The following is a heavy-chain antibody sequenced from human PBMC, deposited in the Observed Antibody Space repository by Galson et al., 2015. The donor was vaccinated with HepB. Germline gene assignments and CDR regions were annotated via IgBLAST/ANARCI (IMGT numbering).Heavy chain of an antibody. V-gene: IGHV3-33*01. CDR2: IWNDGNNK. J-gene: IGHJ5*02. Sequence: SLRLSCAASGFTFTNYGMHWVRQAPGKGLEWVAVIWNDGNNKYYADSVKGRFTISRDNSKNTLYLQMNSLSAEDTAVYYCARGRYCSTSKFYAGKEWFDPWGQGTRVTVSS. CDR1: GFTFTNYG. D-gene: IGHD2-2*01. CDR3: ARGRYCSTSKFYAGKEWFDP.